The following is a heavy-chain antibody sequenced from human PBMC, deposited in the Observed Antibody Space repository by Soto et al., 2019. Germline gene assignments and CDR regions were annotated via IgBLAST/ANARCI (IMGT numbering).Heavy chain of an antibody. CDR2: FDPEDDET. V-gene: IGHV1-24*01. Sequence: EASVKVSCKVSGDTLTELSMHWVRQAPGKGLEWMGGFDPEDDETIYAQKFQGRVTVTTDTSTSTTYMELKSLRSDDTAMYYCGREYCSGGSCYSADYWGQGTLVTVSS. CDR1: GDTLTELS. D-gene: IGHD2-15*01. J-gene: IGHJ4*02. CDR3: GREYCSGGSCYSADY.